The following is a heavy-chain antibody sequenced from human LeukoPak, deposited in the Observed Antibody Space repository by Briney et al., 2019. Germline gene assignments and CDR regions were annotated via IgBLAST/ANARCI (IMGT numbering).Heavy chain of an antibody. Sequence: GGSLRPSCAASGFTFSSYAMSWVRQAPGKGLEWVSAISGSGGSTYYADSVKGRFTISGDNSKNTLYLQMNSLRAEDTAVYYCAKAADYYDSSCYYPSGTIFDYWGQGTLVTVCS. CDR1: GFTFSSYA. CDR3: AKAADYYDSSCYYPSGTIFDY. CDR2: ISGSGGST. D-gene: IGHD3-22*01. J-gene: IGHJ4*02. V-gene: IGHV3-23*01.